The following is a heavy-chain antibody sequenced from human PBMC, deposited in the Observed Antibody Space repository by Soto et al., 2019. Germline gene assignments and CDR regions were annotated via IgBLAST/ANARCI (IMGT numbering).Heavy chain of an antibody. CDR1: GFTFSSYG. J-gene: IGHJ4*02. CDR2: IWYDGSNK. CDR3: ARERYSSSPPWD. D-gene: IGHD6-13*01. Sequence: QVQLVESGGGVVQPGRSLRLSCAASGFTFSSYGMHWVRQAPGKGLEWVAVIWYDGSNKYYADSVKGRFTISRDNSKNTLYLQMNSLRAEDTAVYYCARERYSSSPPWDWGQGTLLTVSS. V-gene: IGHV3-33*01.